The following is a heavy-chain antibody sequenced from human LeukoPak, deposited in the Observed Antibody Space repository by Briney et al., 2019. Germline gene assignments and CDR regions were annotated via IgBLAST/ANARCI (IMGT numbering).Heavy chain of an antibody. CDR1: GGTFSSYA. V-gene: IGHV1-69*05. CDR3: ARDPYGGNPLDDY. D-gene: IGHD4-23*01. Sequence: GASVKVSCKASGGTFSSYAISWVRQAPGQGLEWMGGIIPIFGTANYAQKFQGRVTITTDESTSTAYMELSSLRSEDTAVYYCARDPYGGNPLDDYWGQGTLVTVSS. CDR2: IIPIFGTA. J-gene: IGHJ4*02.